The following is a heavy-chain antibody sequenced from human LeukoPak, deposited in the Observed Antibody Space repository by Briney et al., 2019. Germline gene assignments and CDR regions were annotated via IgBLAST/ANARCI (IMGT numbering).Heavy chain of an antibody. D-gene: IGHD1-1*01. J-gene: IGHJ5*02. CDR1: GGSISSYY. V-gene: IGHV4-4*07. CDR3: ARDSTRIQTGTTP. Sequence: PSETLSLTCTVSGGSISSYYWSWIRQPPGKGLEWIGRIYSTGRSDYNPSLKSRITMSVDTSKNQFSLKLTSLTAADTALYFCARDSTRIQTGTTPWGQGTLVTVSS. CDR2: IYSTGRS.